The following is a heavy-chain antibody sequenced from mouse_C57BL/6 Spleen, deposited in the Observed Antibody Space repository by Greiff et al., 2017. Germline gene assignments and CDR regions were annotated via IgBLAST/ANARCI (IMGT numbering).Heavy chain of an antibody. CDR1: GYTFTSYW. CDR3: ARYYYGSSYWYFDV. V-gene: IGHV1-7*01. D-gene: IGHD1-1*01. J-gene: IGHJ1*03. CDR2: INPSSGYT. Sequence: VQLQQSGAELAKPGASVKLSCKASGYTFTSYWMHWVKQRPGQGLEWIGYINPSSGYTKYNQKFKDKATLPADKSSSTSYMQLSSLTYQDSAVYYGARYYYGSSYWYFDVWGTGTTVTVSS.